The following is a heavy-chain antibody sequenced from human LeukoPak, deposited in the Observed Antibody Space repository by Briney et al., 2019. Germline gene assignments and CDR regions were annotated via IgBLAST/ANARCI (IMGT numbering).Heavy chain of an antibody. CDR1: GCTFSSYG. V-gene: IGHV3-30*02. D-gene: IGHD1-14*01. Sequence: SGGSLRLSCAASGCTFSSYGMHWVRQAPGKGLEWVAFMRHDGTNIYYVDSVKGRFTISRDKSKNTLFLQMNSLIAEDTAVYYCAKTGFQWGYHFYYMDVWGKGTTVTVSS. J-gene: IGHJ6*03. CDR2: MRHDGTNI. CDR3: AKTGFQWGYHFYYMDV.